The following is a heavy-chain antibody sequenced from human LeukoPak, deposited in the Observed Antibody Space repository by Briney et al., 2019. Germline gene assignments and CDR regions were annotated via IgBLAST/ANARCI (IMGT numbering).Heavy chain of an antibody. CDR2: FDPGNGEM. CDR1: GYSLSELS. Sequence: ASVKVSCKVSGYSLSELSTHWVRQAPGKGLEWMGGFDPGNGEMVYEQRFQGRVTMTEDTSTDTAYMELSGLRSEDTALYFCATGTHYDLLPYWGQGSLVTVSS. CDR3: ATGTHYDLLPY. D-gene: IGHD3-9*01. J-gene: IGHJ4*02. V-gene: IGHV1-24*01.